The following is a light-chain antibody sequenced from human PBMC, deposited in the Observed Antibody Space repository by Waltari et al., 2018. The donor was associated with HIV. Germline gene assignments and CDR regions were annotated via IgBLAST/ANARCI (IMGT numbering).Light chain of an antibody. Sequence: DIQMTQSPSILSASVGDRVTITCRASQRINSWLAWYQQKPGKAPKLLIYKASSLESGVPSRFSGSASGTEFTLTISSLQPDDFATYFCQQYFSYSTFGQGTKLEIK. J-gene: IGKJ2*01. V-gene: IGKV1-5*03. CDR3: QQYFSYST. CDR1: QRINSW. CDR2: KAS.